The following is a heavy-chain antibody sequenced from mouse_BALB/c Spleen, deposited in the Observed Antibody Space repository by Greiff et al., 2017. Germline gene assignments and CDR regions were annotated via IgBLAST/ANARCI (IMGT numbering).Heavy chain of an antibody. D-gene: IGHD2-12*01. Sequence: EVQRVESGGGLVKPGGSLKLSCAASGFTFSSYTMSWVRQTPEKRLEWVATISSGGSYTYYPDSVKGRFTISRDNAKNTLYLQMSSLKSEDTAMYYCTRDNDREKNAMDDWGQGTSVTVSS. CDR3: TRDNDREKNAMDD. V-gene: IGHV5-6-4*01. J-gene: IGHJ4*01. CDR1: GFTFSSYT. CDR2: ISSGGSYT.